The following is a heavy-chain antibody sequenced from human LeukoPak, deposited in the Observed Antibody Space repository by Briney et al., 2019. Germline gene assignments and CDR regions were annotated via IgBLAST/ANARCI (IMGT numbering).Heavy chain of an antibody. CDR1: GYTFTSYA. Sequence: ASVKVSCKASGYTFTSYAMRWVRQAPGQRLEWMGWINAGNGNTKYSQKFQGRVTITRDTSASTAYMELSSLRSEDTAVYYCARAGIPTIVTTYNWFDPWGQGTLVTVSS. CDR2: INAGNGNT. CDR3: ARAGIPTIVTTYNWFDP. J-gene: IGHJ5*02. V-gene: IGHV1-3*01. D-gene: IGHD4-11*01.